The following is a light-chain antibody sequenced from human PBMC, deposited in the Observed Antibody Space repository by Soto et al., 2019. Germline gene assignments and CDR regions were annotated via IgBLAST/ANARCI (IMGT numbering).Light chain of an antibody. Sequence: QSALTHPASVSGSPGQSITISCTGTSSDVGGYNYVSWYQQHPDTAPKLIIYDVRYRPSGVSHRFSASKSGNSASLTVSGLQDEDEADYYCMSYAGGNSVTFGGGTKLTVL. CDR1: SSDVGGYNY. V-gene: IGLV2-14*03. J-gene: IGLJ2*01. CDR3: MSYAGGNSVT. CDR2: DVR.